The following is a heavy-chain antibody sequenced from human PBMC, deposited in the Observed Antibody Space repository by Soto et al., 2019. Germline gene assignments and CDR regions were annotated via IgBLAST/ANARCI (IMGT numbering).Heavy chain of an antibody. CDR1: GYTFTNYG. CDR3: ASSFCGGNCFWNLPLDYYYYGMDV. CDR2: ISAYNGNI. J-gene: IGHJ6*02. V-gene: IGHV1-18*01. Sequence: QVQLVQSGAEVKKPGASVKVSCKASGYTFTNYGISWVRQAPGQGLEWMGWISAYNGNINYAQKLQGRVTMTTDTSTSTAYMELRSLSSDDTAMYYCASSFCGGNCFWNLPLDYYYYGMDVWGQGTTVTVSS. D-gene: IGHD2-21*02.